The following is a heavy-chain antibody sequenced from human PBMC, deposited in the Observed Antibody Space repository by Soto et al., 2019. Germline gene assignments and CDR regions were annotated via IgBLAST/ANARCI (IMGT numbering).Heavy chain of an antibody. CDR3: ARDPRITGTTAALCY. CDR1: GYTFTSYV. CDR2: ISAYNGNT. D-gene: IGHD1-7*01. J-gene: IGHJ4*02. V-gene: IGHV1-18*01. Sequence: ASVKVSCKASGYTFTSYVISWVRQAPGQGLEWMGWISAYNGNTNYAQKLQGRVTMTTDTSTSTAYMELRSLRSDDTAVYYCARDPRITGTTAALCYWGQGTLVTVSS.